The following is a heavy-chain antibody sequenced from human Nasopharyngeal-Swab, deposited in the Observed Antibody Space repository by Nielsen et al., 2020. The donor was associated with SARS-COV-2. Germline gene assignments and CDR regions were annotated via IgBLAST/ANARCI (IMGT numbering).Heavy chain of an antibody. CDR2: ITWNGGSI. J-gene: IGHJ4*02. V-gene: IGHV3-20*04. D-gene: IGHD4-17*01. CDR1: GFIFDDYA. CDR3: ARDKSSTVPTFDY. Sequence: GGSLRLSCEASGFIFDDYAMNWVRQAPGKGLEWVSGITWNGGSIGYAESVKGRFTISRDSAKNSLYLQMNSLRAEDTALYYCARDKSSTVPTFDYWGQGTLVTVSS.